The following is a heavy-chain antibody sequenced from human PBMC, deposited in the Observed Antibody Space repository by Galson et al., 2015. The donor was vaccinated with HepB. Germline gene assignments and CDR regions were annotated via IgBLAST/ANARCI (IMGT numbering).Heavy chain of an antibody. CDR3: ARVEMALPYYFDY. D-gene: IGHD5-24*01. CDR1: GFTFSSYS. Sequence: SLRLSCAASGFTFSSYSMNWVRQAPGKGLEWVSYISSSSSTIYYADSVKGRFTISRDNAKNSLYLQMNSLRAEDTAVYYCARVEMALPYYFDYWGQGTLVTVSS. J-gene: IGHJ4*02. V-gene: IGHV3-48*01. CDR2: ISSSSSTI.